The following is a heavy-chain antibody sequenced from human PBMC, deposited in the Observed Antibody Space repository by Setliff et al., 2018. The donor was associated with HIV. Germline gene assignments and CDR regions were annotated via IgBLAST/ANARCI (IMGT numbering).Heavy chain of an antibody. D-gene: IGHD3-22*01. Sequence: SETLSLTCTVSGGSISSYYWSWIRQPPGKGLEWIGYIYTSGSTNYNPSLKSRVTISVDTSKNQFSLKLSSVTAADTAVYYCARGLSFYDPGGFDYWSQGTLVTVSS. V-gene: IGHV4-4*09. CDR3: ARGLSFYDPGGFDY. CDR1: GGSISSYY. CDR2: IYTSGST. J-gene: IGHJ4*02.